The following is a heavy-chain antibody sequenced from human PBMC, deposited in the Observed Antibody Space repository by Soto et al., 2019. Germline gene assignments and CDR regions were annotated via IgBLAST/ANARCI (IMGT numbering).Heavy chain of an antibody. J-gene: IGHJ6*03. Sequence: QVQLQESGPGLVKPSETLSLTCTVSGGSISSYYWSWIRQPPGKGLEWIGYIYYSGSTNYNPSLKSRVTISVDTSKNQFSLKLSSVTAADTAVYYCARNYYDILPANRPYYYYYYMDVWGKGTTVTVSS. CDR2: IYYSGST. V-gene: IGHV4-59*08. D-gene: IGHD3-9*01. CDR3: ARNYYDILPANRPYYYYYYMDV. CDR1: GGSISSYY.